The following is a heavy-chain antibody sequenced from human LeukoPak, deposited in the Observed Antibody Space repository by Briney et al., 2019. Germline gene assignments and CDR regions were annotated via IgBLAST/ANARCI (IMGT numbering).Heavy chain of an antibody. Sequence: ASVKVSCKASGYTFTSYYMHWVRQAPGQGLEWMGWINPNNGDTKYAQNFPGRVTMTRDTSTTTAYMELRSLRSDDTAVYFCASYPRSVPAPPFDYWGQGTLVTVSS. V-gene: IGHV1-2*02. CDR2: INPNNGDT. CDR3: ASYPRSVPAPPFDY. J-gene: IGHJ4*02. D-gene: IGHD3-10*02. CDR1: GYTFTSYY.